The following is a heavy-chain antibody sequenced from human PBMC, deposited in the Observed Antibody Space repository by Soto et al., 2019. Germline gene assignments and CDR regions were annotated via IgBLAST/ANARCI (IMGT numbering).Heavy chain of an antibody. Sequence: EVQLLESGGGLVQPGGSLRLSCAASGFTFSSYAMSWVRQAPGKGLEWVSAISGSGGSTYYADAVKGRFTISRDNSKNTLYLQMNRLRAEVTAVYYCAKTRYCSSTSCYYTPNYYYYYGMDVWGQGTTVTVSS. V-gene: IGHV3-23*01. J-gene: IGHJ6*02. D-gene: IGHD2-2*01. CDR2: ISGSGGST. CDR1: GFTFSSYA. CDR3: AKTRYCSSTSCYYTPNYYYYYGMDV.